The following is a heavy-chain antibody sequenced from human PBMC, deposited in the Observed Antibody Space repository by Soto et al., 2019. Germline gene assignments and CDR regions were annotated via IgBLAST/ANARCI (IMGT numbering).Heavy chain of an antibody. D-gene: IGHD2-2*01. CDR2: IYPGDSDT. CDR3: ARQNRIVVVPAAGVGGAFDI. J-gene: IGHJ3*02. V-gene: IGHV5-51*01. CDR1: GYSFTSYW. Sequence: LKISCKGSGYSFTSYWIGWVRQMPGKGLEWMGNIYPGDSDTRYSPSFQGQVTISADKSISTAYLQWSSLKASDTAMYYCARQNRIVVVPAAGVGGAFDIWGQGTMVTVSS.